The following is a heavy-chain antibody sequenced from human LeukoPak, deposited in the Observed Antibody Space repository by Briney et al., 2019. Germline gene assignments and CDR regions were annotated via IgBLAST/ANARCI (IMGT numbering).Heavy chain of an antibody. CDR1: GFTFSSYG. CDR3: AREDKDWFDP. Sequence: GGSLRLSCAASGFTFSSYGMHWVRQAPGKGLEWVAFIRHDGSNKYYADSVKGRFTISRDNAKNTLYLQMNSLRAEDTAVYYCAREDKDWFDPWGQGTLVTVSS. J-gene: IGHJ5*02. CDR2: IRHDGSNK. V-gene: IGHV3-30*02.